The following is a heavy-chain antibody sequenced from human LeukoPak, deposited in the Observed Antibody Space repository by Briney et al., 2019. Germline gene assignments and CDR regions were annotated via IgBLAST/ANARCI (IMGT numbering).Heavy chain of an antibody. CDR1: GGSISSGGYS. CDR2: IYHSGST. V-gene: IGHV4-30-2*01. Sequence: PSQTLSLTCAVSGGSISSGGYSWSWIPQPPGKGLEWIGYIYHSGSTYYNPSLKSRVTISVDRSKNQFSLKLSSVTAADTAVYYCARGRTDDYFDYWGQGTLVTVSS. CDR3: ARGRTDDYFDY. J-gene: IGHJ4*02.